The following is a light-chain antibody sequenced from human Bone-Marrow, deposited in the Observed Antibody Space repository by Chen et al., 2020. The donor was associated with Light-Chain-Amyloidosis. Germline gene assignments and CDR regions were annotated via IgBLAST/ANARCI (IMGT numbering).Light chain of an antibody. CDR3: QSADSSGTYEVI. Sequence: SYELTQSPSVSVSPGQTARLTCSGDDLPTKYAYWYQQNPGQAPVLVIHRDTERPSGISERFSGSSSGTTATLTISGVQAEDEADYHCQSADSSGTYEVIFGGGTKLTVL. J-gene: IGLJ2*01. V-gene: IGLV3-25*03. CDR2: RDT. CDR1: DLPTKY.